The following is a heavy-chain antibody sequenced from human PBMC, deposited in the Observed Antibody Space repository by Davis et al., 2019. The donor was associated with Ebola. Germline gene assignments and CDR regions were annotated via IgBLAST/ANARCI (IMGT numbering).Heavy chain of an antibody. CDR3: AKDLAYDLWSGYTGEY. Sequence: GESLKISCAASGFTFSSYAISCVRQAPGKGLEWVSTISDSGDSTYYADSVKGRFTISRDNSTNTLYLQMNSLRAEDTAVYYCAKDLAYDLWSGYTGEYWGQGTLVTVSS. D-gene: IGHD3-3*01. J-gene: IGHJ4*02. V-gene: IGHV3-23*01. CDR1: GFTFSSYA. CDR2: ISDSGDST.